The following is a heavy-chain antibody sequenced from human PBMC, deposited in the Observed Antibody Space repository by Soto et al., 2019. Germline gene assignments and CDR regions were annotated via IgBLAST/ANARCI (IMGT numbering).Heavy chain of an antibody. CDR3: LGAAGTYYYGMDV. CDR1: GGSISSSSYY. J-gene: IGHJ6*02. D-gene: IGHD6-13*01. CDR2: IYYSGST. V-gene: IGHV4-39*01. Sequence: SETLSLTCTVSGGSISSSSYYWGWIRQPPGKGLEWIGSIYYSGSTYYNPSLKSRVTISVDTSKNQFSLKLSSVTAADTAVYYCLGAAGTYYYGMDVWGQGTTATVSS.